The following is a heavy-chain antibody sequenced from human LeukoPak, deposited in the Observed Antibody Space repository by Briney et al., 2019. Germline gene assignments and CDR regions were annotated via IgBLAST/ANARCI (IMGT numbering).Heavy chain of an antibody. CDR1: GFSLNTSGVG. V-gene: IGHV2-5*02. CDR2: IYWDDDK. CDR3: AHRRRLISASFFFDY. J-gene: IGHJ4*02. D-gene: IGHD1-26*01. Sequence: ESGPTLVKPTQTLTRTCTFSGFSLNTSGVGVGWIRQPPGKALEWLALIYWDDDKRYNPSLKSRLSITKDTSKNQVVLTMSTMDPVDTGTYYCAHRRRLISASFFFDYWGQGTLVTVSS.